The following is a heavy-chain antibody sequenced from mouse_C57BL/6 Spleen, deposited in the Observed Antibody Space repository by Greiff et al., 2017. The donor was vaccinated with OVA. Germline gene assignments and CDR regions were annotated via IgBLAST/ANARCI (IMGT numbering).Heavy chain of an antibody. CDR3: ARGGGKLGWFAY. CDR1: GYAFSSSW. Sequence: QVQLKQSGPELVKPGASVKISCKASGYAFSSSWMNWVKQRPGKGLEWIGRIYPGDGDTNYNGKFKGKATLTADKSSSTAYMQLSSLTSEDSAVYFCARGGGKLGWFAYWGQGTLVTVSA. J-gene: IGHJ3*01. D-gene: IGHD4-1*01. V-gene: IGHV1-82*01. CDR2: IYPGDGDT.